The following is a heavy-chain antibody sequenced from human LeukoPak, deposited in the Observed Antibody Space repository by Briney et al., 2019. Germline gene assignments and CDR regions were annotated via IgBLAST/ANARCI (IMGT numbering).Heavy chain of an antibody. CDR2: IIPILGIA. J-gene: IGHJ4*02. CDR1: GGTFSSYA. CDR3: ARAPAVVTAVFDY. Sequence: GASVKVSCKASGGTFSSYAISWVRQAPGQGLEWRGRIIPILGIANYAQKFQGRVTITADKSTSTAYMELSSLRSEDTAVYYCARAPAVVTAVFDYWGQGTLVTVSS. V-gene: IGHV1-69*04. D-gene: IGHD2-21*02.